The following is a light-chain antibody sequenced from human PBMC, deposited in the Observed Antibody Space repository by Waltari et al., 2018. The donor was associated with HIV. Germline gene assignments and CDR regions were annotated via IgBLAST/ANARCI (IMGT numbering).Light chain of an antibody. CDR2: WAS. V-gene: IGKV4-1*01. Sequence: DIVMTQSPDSLAVSLGERATINCKSSQSVFYSSNNKNYLAWYQQKPRQPPKLLIYWASTRESGVPDRFSGSGSGTDFTLTISGLQAEDVAVYFCQQYSSVPPTFGQGTKVEIK. CDR1: QSVFYSSNNKNY. J-gene: IGKJ1*01. CDR3: QQYSSVPPT.